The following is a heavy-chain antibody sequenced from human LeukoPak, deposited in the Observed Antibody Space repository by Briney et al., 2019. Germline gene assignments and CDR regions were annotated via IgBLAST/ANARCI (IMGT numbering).Heavy chain of an antibody. CDR1: GFTVSSNY. Sequence: PGGSLRLSCAASGFTVSSNYMSWVRQAPGKGLEWVSAISGSGGSTYYADSVKGRFTISRDNSKNTLYLQMNSLRAEDTAVYYCAKDGYWGPGGEFDYWGQGTLVTVSS. CDR2: ISGSGGST. D-gene: IGHD7-27*01. J-gene: IGHJ4*02. CDR3: AKDGYWGPGGEFDY. V-gene: IGHV3-23*01.